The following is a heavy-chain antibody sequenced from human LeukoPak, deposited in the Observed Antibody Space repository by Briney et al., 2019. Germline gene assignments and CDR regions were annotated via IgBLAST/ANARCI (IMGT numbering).Heavy chain of an antibody. D-gene: IGHD2-2*01. CDR2: IYYSGST. CDR3: ARRSAPCSSTSCYDYYYGMDV. J-gene: IGHJ6*02. CDR1: GGSISSYY. Sequence: SKTLSLTCTVSGGSISSYYWSWIRQPPGKGLEWIGYIYYSGSTNYNPSLKSRVTISVDTSKNQFSLKLSSVTAADTAVYHCARRSAPCSSTSCYDYYYGMDVWGQGTTVTVSS. V-gene: IGHV4-59*12.